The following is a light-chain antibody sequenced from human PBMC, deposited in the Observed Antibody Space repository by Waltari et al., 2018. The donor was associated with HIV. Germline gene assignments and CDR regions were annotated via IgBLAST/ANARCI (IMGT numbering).Light chain of an antibody. CDR2: AAS. CDR1: QDINNY. J-gene: IGKJ4*01. CDR3: QKYNRAPDT. Sequence: DIQMTQSPSSLSASVGDRVTITCRASQDINNYLAWYQQRPGRVPKLLIYAASTLQTGGPSRFSGRASGKDFNLNISSPQPEDAATYFCQKYNRAPDTFGGGTKVEI. V-gene: IGKV1-27*01.